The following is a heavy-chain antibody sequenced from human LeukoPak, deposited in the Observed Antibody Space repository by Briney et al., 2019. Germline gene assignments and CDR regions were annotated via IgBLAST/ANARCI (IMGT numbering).Heavy chain of an antibody. V-gene: IGHV4-34*01. D-gene: IGHD2-2*01. CDR1: GGSFSGHF. CDR3: ARGGRGVPAARRFKPGNWFDP. CDR2: INHSGST. Sequence: SETLSLTCAVYGGSFSGHFLIWIRQPPGKGLEWIGEINHSGSTNYNPSLKSRITISVDTSKNQFSLNLNSVTAADTAVYYCARGGRGVPAARRFKPGNWFDPWGQGTLVTVFS. J-gene: IGHJ5*02.